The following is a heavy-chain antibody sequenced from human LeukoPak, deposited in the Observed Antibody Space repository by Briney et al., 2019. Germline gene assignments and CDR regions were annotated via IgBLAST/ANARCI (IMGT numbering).Heavy chain of an antibody. Sequence: SETLSLTCTVSGGSISSSSYYWGWIRQPPGKGLEWIGSIYYSGSTYYNPSLKSRVTISVDTSKNQFSLELSSVTAADTAVYYCARGYYDSSGSIRGPFDYWGQGTLVTVSS. D-gene: IGHD3-22*01. CDR1: GGSISSSSYY. J-gene: IGHJ4*02. CDR3: ARGYYDSSGSIRGPFDY. V-gene: IGHV4-39*07. CDR2: IYYSGST.